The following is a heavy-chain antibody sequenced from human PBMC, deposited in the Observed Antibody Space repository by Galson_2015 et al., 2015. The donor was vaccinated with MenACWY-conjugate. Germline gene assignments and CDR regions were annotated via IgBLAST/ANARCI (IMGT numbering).Heavy chain of an antibody. Sequence: QSGAEVTKPGESLPISCKVAGSSFPSYWIGWVRQMPGKGLEWMGIIYPGDYDTRYSPSFPGQVTISDAKSIRTAYLQWSSLKASDTAMYFCARQFGSGSYGFYWGQGTLVTVSS. D-gene: IGHD3-10*01. J-gene: IGHJ4*02. CDR2: IYPGDYDT. CDR3: ARQFGSGSYGFY. CDR1: GSSFPSYW. V-gene: IGHV5-51*01.